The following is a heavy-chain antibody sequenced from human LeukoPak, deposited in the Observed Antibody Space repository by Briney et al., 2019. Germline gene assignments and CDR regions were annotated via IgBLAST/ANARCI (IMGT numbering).Heavy chain of an antibody. CDR1: GGSFSGYF. D-gene: IGHD2-21*02. J-gene: IGHJ6*02. V-gene: IGHV4-34*01. CDR2: INHSGST. CDR3: ARGLNGDYEISGMDV. Sequence: PSETRSLTCAVYGGSFSGYFWSWIRQPPGKGLEWIGEINHSGSTNYNPSLRSRVTISVDTSKNQFSLKLSSVTAADTAVYNCARGLNGDYEISGMDVWGQGTTVTVSS.